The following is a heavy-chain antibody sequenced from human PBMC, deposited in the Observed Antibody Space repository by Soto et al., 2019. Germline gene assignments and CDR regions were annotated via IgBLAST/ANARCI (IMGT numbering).Heavy chain of an antibody. D-gene: IGHD2-15*01. CDR2: IYSGGST. CDR1: GFTVSSNY. CDR3: ARERGSHCSGGSCYSVAAFDI. Sequence: GGSLRLSCAASGFTVSSNYMSWVRQAPGKGLEWVSVIYSGGSTYYADSVKGRFTISRDNSKNTLYLHMNSLRAEDTAVYYCARERGSHCSGGSCYSVAAFDIWGQGTMVTVSS. V-gene: IGHV3-53*01. J-gene: IGHJ3*02.